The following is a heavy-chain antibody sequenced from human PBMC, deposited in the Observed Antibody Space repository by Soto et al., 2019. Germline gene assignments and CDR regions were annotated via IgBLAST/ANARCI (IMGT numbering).Heavy chain of an antibody. Sequence: PSETLSLTCTVSGGSISSGGYYWSWIRQHPGKGLEWIGYIYYSGSTYYNPSLKSRVTISVDTSKNQFSLKLSSVTAADTAVYYCARDLGGRHGDLFIDYWGQGTLVTVSS. CDR3: ARDLGGRHGDLFIDY. D-gene: IGHD4-17*01. CDR1: GGSISSGGYY. V-gene: IGHV4-31*03. CDR2: IYYSGST. J-gene: IGHJ4*02.